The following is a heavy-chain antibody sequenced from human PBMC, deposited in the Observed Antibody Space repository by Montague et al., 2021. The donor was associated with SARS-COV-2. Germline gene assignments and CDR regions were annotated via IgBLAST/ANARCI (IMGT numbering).Heavy chain of an antibody. CDR1: GGSISSSSYY. Sequence: SETLSLTCTVSGGSISSSSYYWGWIRQPPGKGLEWIGSIYYSGSTYYNPSLKSLVTISVDTSKNQFSLKLSSVTAADTAVYYCARQMGQSSIFGVVIQYYFDYWGQGTLVTVSS. D-gene: IGHD3-3*01. CDR2: IYYSGST. CDR3: ARQMGQSSIFGVVIQYYFDY. J-gene: IGHJ4*02. V-gene: IGHV4-39*01.